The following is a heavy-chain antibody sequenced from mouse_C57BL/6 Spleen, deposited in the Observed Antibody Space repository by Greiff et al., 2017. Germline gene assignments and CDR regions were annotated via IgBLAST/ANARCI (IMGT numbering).Heavy chain of an antibody. CDR3: APSQFGY. J-gene: IGHJ2*01. CDR2: INRNYGTN. V-gene: IGHV1-39*01. Sequence: EVQLLQSGPELVKPGASVKISCKASGYSFTDYNMNWVKQSNGKSLEWIGLINRNYGTNSYNQTFKGKATLTVDQSSSTAYMQLNSRTSEDAAVYYCAPSQFGYWGQGTTLTVSS. CDR1: GYSFTDYN.